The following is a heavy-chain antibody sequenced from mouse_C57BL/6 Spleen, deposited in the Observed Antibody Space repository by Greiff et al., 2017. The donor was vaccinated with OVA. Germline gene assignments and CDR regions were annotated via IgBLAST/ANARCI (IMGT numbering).Heavy chain of an antibody. Sequence: EVKLMESGGGLVKPGGSLKLSCAASGFTFSSYAMSWVRQTPEKRLEWVATISDGGSYTYYPDNVKGRFTISRDNAKNNLYLQMSHLKSEDTAMYYGARDPSTMITTWYFDYWGQGTTLTVSS. D-gene: IGHD2-4*01. V-gene: IGHV5-4*01. CDR2: ISDGGSYT. CDR1: GFTFSSYA. CDR3: ARDPSTMITTWYFDY. J-gene: IGHJ2*01.